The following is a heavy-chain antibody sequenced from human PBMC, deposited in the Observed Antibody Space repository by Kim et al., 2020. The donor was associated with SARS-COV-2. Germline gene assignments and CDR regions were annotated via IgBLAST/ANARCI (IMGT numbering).Heavy chain of an antibody. D-gene: IGHD3-10*01. CDR3: ARDPGFGELSPDYYYGMDV. J-gene: IGHJ6*02. V-gene: IGHV4-59*01. CDR1: GGSISSYY. Sequence: SETLSLTCTVSGGSISSYYWSWIRQPPGKGLEWIGYIYYSGSTNYNPSLKSRVTISVDTSKNQFSLKLSSVTAADTAVYYCARDPGFGELSPDYYYGMDVWGQGTTVTVSS. CDR2: IYYSGST.